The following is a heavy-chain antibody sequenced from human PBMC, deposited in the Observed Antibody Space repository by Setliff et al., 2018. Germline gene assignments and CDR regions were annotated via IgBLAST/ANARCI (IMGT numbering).Heavy chain of an antibody. J-gene: IGHJ4*02. D-gene: IGHD2-21*01. V-gene: IGHV3-7*01. CDR2: IKEDGSQK. CDR3: ARDRGWWCFDN. Sequence: GGSLRLSCAASRFTFSSYWVDWVRQAPGKGPEWVASIKEDGSQKYYVDSVKGRFTISRDNAKNSLYLQMNSLRAEDTAVYYCARDRGWWCFDNWGQGTLVTVSS. CDR1: RFTFSSYW.